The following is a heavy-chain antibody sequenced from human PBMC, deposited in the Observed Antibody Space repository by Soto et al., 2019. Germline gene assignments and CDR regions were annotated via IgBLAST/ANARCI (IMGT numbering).Heavy chain of an antibody. Sequence: EVQLVESGGGLVQPGGSLRLSCAASGFTFSSYEMNWVRQAPGKGLEWVSYISSSGSTIYYADSVKGRFTISRDNAKNSLYLQMNSLRAEDTAVYYCARFMIVVGYSVFDYWGQGALVTVSS. V-gene: IGHV3-48*03. CDR1: GFTFSSYE. D-gene: IGHD3-22*01. CDR2: ISSSGSTI. CDR3: ARFMIVVGYSVFDY. J-gene: IGHJ4*02.